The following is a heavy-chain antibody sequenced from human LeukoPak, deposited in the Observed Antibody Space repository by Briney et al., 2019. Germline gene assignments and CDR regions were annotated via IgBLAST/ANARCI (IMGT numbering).Heavy chain of an antibody. Sequence: GGSLRLSCAASGFTVSSNCMSWVRQAPGKGLEWVSVIYSGGSTYYADSVKGRFTISRDNSKNTLYLQMNSLRAEDTAVYYCARDRSYTTSCYPYYYYMDVWGKGTTVTVSS. CDR3: ARDRSYTTSCYPYYYYMDV. D-gene: IGHD2-2*01. CDR2: IYSGGST. J-gene: IGHJ6*03. V-gene: IGHV3-66*02. CDR1: GFTVSSNC.